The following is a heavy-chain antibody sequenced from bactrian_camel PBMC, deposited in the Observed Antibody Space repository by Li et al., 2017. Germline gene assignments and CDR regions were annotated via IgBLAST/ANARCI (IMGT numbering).Heavy chain of an antibody. CDR1: GYSISYSSYC. CDR3: AAGWRVDCDSGALRPASRTF. CDR2: IGESV. V-gene: IGHV3S59*01. J-gene: IGHJ4*01. Sequence: DVQLVESGGGSVQAGGSLRLSCAVSGYSISYSSYCMGWFRMVPGKEREDVACIGESVSYADSVKGRFAISRDEGDGKILYLQMDNLLPDDSARYYCAAGWRVDCDSGALRPASRTFWGQGTQVTVS. D-gene: IGHD3*01.